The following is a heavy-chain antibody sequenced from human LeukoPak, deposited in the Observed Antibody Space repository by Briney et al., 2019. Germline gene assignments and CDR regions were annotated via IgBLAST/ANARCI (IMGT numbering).Heavy chain of an antibody. D-gene: IGHD6-13*01. V-gene: IGHV4-59*08. CDR1: GGPITDYY. CDR2: MYYSGSA. CDR3: ARSTFSSNWNL. Sequence: SETLSLTCTVSGGPITDYYWSWIRHSSGKGLEWIGYMYYSGSAYYSPSLKTRVTISVDTSKNQFSLKLTSVTAADTAVYYCARSTFSSNWNLWGQGTLVTVSS. J-gene: IGHJ4*02.